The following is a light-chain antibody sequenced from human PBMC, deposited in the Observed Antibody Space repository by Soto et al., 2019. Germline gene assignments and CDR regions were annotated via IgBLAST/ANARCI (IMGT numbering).Light chain of an antibody. J-gene: IGLJ2*01. CDR1: KSNIGTNF. V-gene: IGLV1-47*01. CDR3: AAWDDSLSGRI. Sequence: QSVLTQPPSASGTPGQGVTISCSGSKSNIGTNFVYWYQQLPGTAPKLLIYRNDQRPSGVPDRFSGSKSGTSASLAISGLRSEDEDDYYCAAWDDSLSGRIFGGGTKVTVL. CDR2: RND.